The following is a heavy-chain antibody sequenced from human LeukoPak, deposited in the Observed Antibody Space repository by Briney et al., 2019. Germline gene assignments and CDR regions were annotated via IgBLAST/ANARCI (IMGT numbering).Heavy chain of an antibody. CDR1: GGSISSGDYY. CDR2: IYYSGST. D-gene: IGHD5-24*01. CDR3: ARDFKGDGYNDY. J-gene: IGHJ4*02. V-gene: IGHV4-30-4*01. Sequence: SETLSFTCTVSGGSISSGDYYWSWIRQPPGKGLEWIGYIYYSGSTYYNPSLKSRVTISVDTSKNQFSLKLSSVTAADTAVYYCARDFKGDGYNDYWGQGTLVTVSS.